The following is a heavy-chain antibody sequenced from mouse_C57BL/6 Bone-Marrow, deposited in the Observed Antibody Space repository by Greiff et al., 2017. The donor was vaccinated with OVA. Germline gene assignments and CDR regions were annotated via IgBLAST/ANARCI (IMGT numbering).Heavy chain of an antibody. CDR1: GFNIKDYY. V-gene: IGHV14-2*01. CDR2: IDPEDGET. J-gene: IGHJ2*01. D-gene: IGHD4-1*02. Sequence: VQLQQSGAELVKPGASVKLSCTASGFNIKDYYMHWVKQRTEQGLEWIGRIDPEDGETKYAAKFQGKATITADTSSNTAYLQLSSLTSEDTAVYYCARSTGSNDYDYWGKGTTLTVSS. CDR3: ARSTGSNDYDY.